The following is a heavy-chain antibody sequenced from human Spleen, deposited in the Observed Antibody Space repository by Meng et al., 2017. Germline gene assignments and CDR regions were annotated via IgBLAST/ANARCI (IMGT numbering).Heavy chain of an antibody. CDR2: IYYTGST. Sequence: QLQLQESGPGLVKPSETLSLPCSVSGGSLTSSNYFWGWIRQPPGKGLDWIGSIYYTGSTYYNPSLKSRVTISIDTSKNQFSLKLSSVTAADTAVYYCARLDDTGIDYWGQGILVTVSS. D-gene: IGHD5-18*01. V-gene: IGHV4-39*01. J-gene: IGHJ4*02. CDR3: ARLDDTGIDY. CDR1: GGSLTSSNYF.